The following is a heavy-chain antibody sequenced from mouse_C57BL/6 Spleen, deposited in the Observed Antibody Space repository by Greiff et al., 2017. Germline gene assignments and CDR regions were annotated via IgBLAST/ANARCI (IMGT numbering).Heavy chain of an antibody. V-gene: IGHV1-72*01. J-gene: IGHJ4*01. Sequence: QVQLKQPGAELVKPGASVKLSCKASGYTFTSYWMHWVKQRPGRGLEWIGRIDPNSGGTKYNEKFKSKATLTVDKPSSTAYMQLSSLTSEDSAVYYCARSRPYGLYAMDYWGQGTSVTVSS. CDR1: GYTFTSYW. CDR2: IDPNSGGT. D-gene: IGHD1-1*02. CDR3: ARSRPYGLYAMDY.